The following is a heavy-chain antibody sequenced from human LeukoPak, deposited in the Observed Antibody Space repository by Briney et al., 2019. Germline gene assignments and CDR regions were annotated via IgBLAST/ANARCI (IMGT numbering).Heavy chain of an antibody. J-gene: IGHJ4*02. CDR2: ISHDLTYQ. CDR3: ARDVNNYFDY. CDR1: GFTFSSYG. Sequence: GGSLRLSCAASGFTFSSYGMHWVRQAPGKGLEWVAVISHDLTYQAYADSVKGRFTISRDDSKNTLYVQMNSLRTEDTAFYYCARDVNNYFDYWGLGTLVTVSS. V-gene: IGHV3-30*19.